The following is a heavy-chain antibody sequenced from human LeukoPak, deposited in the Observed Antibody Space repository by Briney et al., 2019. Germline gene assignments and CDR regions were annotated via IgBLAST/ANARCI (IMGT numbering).Heavy chain of an antibody. J-gene: IGHJ4*02. CDR3: ARERDCSSTSCDDY. CDR2: IIPIFGTA. D-gene: IGHD2-2*01. V-gene: IGHV1-69*05. Sequence: ASVKVSCKASGGTFSSYAISWVRQAPGQGLEWMGGIIPIFGTANYAQKFQGRVTITTDESTSTAYMELSSLRAEDTAVYYCARERDCSSTSCDDYWGQGTLVTVSS. CDR1: GGTFSSYA.